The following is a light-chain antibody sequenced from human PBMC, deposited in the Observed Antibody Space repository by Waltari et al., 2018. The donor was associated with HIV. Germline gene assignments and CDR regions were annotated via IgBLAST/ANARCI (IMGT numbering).Light chain of an antibody. Sequence: EIVLTQSPANLSLSPGERATLYCRASQSVDYLLGWVQEKAGQAPRLVVYNGSKRATGIPARFTGSGSGTDFTLTIASLEPEDFAFYFCQQRAGWPPTFGGGTKLEIK. V-gene: IGKV3-11*01. CDR1: QSVDYL. CDR2: NGS. CDR3: QQRAGWPPT. J-gene: IGKJ4*01.